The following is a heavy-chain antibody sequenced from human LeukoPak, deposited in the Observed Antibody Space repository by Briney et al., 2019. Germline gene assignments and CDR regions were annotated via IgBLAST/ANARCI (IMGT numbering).Heavy chain of an antibody. Sequence: GGSLRLSCAATGFTVSSNYMSWVRQAPGKGLEWVSVIYSGGSTYYADSVKGRFTISRDNSKNTLYLQMNSLRAEDTAVYYCARDLPSEGAFDIWGQGTMVTVSS. J-gene: IGHJ3*02. CDR2: IYSGGST. V-gene: IGHV3-53*01. CDR1: GFTVSSNY. CDR3: ARDLPSEGAFDI.